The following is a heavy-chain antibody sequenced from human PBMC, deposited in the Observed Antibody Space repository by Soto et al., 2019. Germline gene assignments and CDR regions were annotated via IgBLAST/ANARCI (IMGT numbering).Heavy chain of an antibody. Sequence: QVQLQESGPGLVKPSQTLSLTCSVSGGSISSGGFYWTWIRQHSGKGLEWVGYIQNSETTYYNPSLQSRLTIAADTSKDQFSLEVRSVTSADTAGYYCARGGDDVWGSYRYWGQGALVTVSS. CDR2: IQNSETT. CDR1: GGSISSGGFY. J-gene: IGHJ4*02. CDR3: ARGGDDVWGSYRY. V-gene: IGHV4-31*03. D-gene: IGHD3-16*02.